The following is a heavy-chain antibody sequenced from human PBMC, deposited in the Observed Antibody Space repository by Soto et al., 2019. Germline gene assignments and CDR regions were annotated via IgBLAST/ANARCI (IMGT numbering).Heavy chain of an antibody. J-gene: IGHJ4*02. D-gene: IGHD6-13*01. CDR3: AREVRQQLVPRYFDY. V-gene: IGHV4-34*01. CDR1: GGSFSGYY. Sequence: QVQLQQWGAGLLKPSETLSLTCAVYGGSFSGYYWSWIRQPPGKGLEWIGEINHSGSTNYNPSLKSRVTISVDTSKTEFSLKLSSVTAADTAVYYCAREVRQQLVPRYFDYWGQGTLVTVSS. CDR2: INHSGST.